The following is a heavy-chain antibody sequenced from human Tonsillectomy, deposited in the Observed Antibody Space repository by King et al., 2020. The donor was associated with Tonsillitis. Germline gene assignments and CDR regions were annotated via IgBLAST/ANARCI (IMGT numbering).Heavy chain of an antibody. J-gene: IGHJ4*02. D-gene: IGHD3-22*01. CDR3: ARVIGSSTYYPDY. CDR1: GASFSGYH. Sequence: VQLQQWGAGLLKPSETLSLTCAVYGASFSGYHWSCIRQPPGKGLEWIGEINHSGSTNYNPSLKSRVTISVDTSMNQFSLKLNSVTAADTAVYYCARVIGSSTYYPDYWGQGTLVTVSS. V-gene: IGHV4-34*01. CDR2: INHSGST.